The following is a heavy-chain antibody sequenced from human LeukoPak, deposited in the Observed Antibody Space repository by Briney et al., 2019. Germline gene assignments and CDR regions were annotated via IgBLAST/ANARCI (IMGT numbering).Heavy chain of an antibody. V-gene: IGHV4-39*07. CDR1: GDSITKKNFF. Sequence: PSETLSLTCTISGDSITKKNFFWGWIRQPPGKGLEWIVSMSYSGKIYYNPSLKSRVSISIDTSKNQLSLKLNSVTAADTAMYHCARDRDVDDFDYWGRGTLVIVSP. J-gene: IGHJ4*01. D-gene: IGHD2-15*01. CDR2: MSYSGKI. CDR3: ARDRDVDDFDY.